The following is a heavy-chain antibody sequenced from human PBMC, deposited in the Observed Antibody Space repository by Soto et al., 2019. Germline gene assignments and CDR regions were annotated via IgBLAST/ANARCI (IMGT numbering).Heavy chain of an antibody. D-gene: IGHD2-2*03. CDR3: ARAGYCSSTSCYGSLYDYYGMDV. CDR2: ISAYNGNT. V-gene: IGHV1-18*01. CDR1: GYTFTSYG. J-gene: IGHJ6*02. Sequence: AAVKVSCKASGYTFTSYGISWVRQAPGQGLEWMGWISAYNGNTNYAQKLQGRVTMTTDTSTSTAYMELRSLRSDDTAVYYCARAGYCSSTSCYGSLYDYYGMDVWGQGTTVTVS.